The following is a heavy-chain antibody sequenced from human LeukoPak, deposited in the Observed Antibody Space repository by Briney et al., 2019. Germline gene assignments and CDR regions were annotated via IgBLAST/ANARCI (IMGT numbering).Heavy chain of an antibody. CDR1: GGSISSYY. CDR3: ARDRSTVTKRRDWFDP. V-gene: IGHV4-59*01. D-gene: IGHD4-17*01. CDR2: IYYSGST. Sequence: SETLSLTCTVSGGSISSYYWSWIRQPPGKGLEWIGYIYYSGSTNYNPSLKSRVTISVDTSKNQFSLKLSSVTAADTAVYYCARDRSTVTKRRDWFDPWGQGTLVTVSS. J-gene: IGHJ5*02.